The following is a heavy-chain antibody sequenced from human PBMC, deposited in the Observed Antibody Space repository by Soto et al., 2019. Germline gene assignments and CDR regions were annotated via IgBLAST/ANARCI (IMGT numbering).Heavy chain of an antibody. J-gene: IGHJ6*02. Sequence: ASVKVSCKASGYTFTSYGISWVRRAPGQGLEWMGWISAYNGNTNYAQKLQGRVTMTTDTSTSTAYMELRSLRSDDTAVYYCARDRTTKYYYGMDVWGQGTRVTVSS. CDR1: GYTFTSYG. CDR3: ARDRTTKYYYGMDV. V-gene: IGHV1-18*04. CDR2: ISAYNGNT. D-gene: IGHD4-17*01.